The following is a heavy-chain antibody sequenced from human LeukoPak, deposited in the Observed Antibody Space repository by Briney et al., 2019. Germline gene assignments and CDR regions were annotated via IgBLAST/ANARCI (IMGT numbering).Heavy chain of an antibody. CDR2: IIPIFGTA. V-gene: IGHV1-69*01. CDR1: GGTFSSYA. J-gene: IGHJ5*02. CDR3: ARDPGPLGYCSGGSCLNNWFDP. D-gene: IGHD2-15*01. Sequence: GSSVKVSCKASGGTFSSYAISWVRQAPGQGLEWMGGIIPIFGTANYAQKFQGRVTITADESTSTAYMELSSLRSEDTAVYHCARDPGPLGYCSGGSCLNNWFDPWGQGTLVTVSS.